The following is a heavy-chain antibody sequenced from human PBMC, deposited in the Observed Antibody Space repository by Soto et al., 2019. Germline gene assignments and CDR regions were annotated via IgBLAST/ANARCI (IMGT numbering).Heavy chain of an antibody. CDR3: AREIQCCRRRRLGGCVESYDYYMDV. CDR2: TYHNGTT. V-gene: IGHV4-31*03. CDR1: GGSVSSGAYY. Sequence: QVQLQESGPGLVKPSETLSLTCTVSGGSVSSGAYYWTWLRQHPGKGLEWVGYTYHNGTTSYNPSLKGRVTLSLGASKNQFSLRLSSVTAADKAVYYCAREIQCCRRRRLGGCVESYDYYMDVWGKGTAVTVSS. D-gene: IGHD2-15*01. J-gene: IGHJ6*03.